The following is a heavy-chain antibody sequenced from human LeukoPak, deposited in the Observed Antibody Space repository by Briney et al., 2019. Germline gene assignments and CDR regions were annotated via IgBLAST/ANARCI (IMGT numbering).Heavy chain of an antibody. J-gene: IGHJ4*02. CDR2: IKQDGSEK. V-gene: IGHV3-7*01. Sequence: GGSLRLSCAASGFTFSSYWMSWVRQAPGKGLEWVANIKQDGSEKYYVDSVKGRFTISRDNTKNSLYLQMNSLRVDDTAVYYCAKTWPVEDYWGQGTLVTVSS. CDR3: AKTWPVEDY. D-gene: IGHD5-24*01. CDR1: GFTFSSYW.